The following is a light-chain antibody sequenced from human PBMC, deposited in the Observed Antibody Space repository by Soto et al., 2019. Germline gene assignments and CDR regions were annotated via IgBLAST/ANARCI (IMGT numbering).Light chain of an antibody. CDR2: GDN. J-gene: IGLJ2*01. CDR1: RSNIGSYYD. Sequence: QSVLTQPPSVSGAPGQMFTIPCTGSRSNIGSYYDVHWYQQLPGTVPKLLIYGDNNRPSGVPDRFSGSKSGTSASLAITGLQAEDEADYYYQSYDKSLNHVVFGGGTKLTVL. CDR3: QSYDKSLNHVV. V-gene: IGLV1-40*01.